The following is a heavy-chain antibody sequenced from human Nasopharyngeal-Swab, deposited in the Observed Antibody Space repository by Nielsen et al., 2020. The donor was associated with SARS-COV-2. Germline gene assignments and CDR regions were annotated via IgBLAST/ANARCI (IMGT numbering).Heavy chain of an antibody. CDR2: ISYDGSNK. J-gene: IGHJ1*01. V-gene: IGHV3-30*18. CDR3: AKDQMSGMAAALQH. Sequence: WIRQPPGKGLEWVAVISYDGSNKYYADSVKGRFTISRDNSKNTLYLQMNSLRAEDTAVYYCAKDQMSGMAAALQHWGQGTLVTVSS. D-gene: IGHD6-13*01.